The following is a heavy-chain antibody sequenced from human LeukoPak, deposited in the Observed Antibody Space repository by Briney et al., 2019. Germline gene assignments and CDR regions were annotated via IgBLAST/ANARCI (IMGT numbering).Heavy chain of an antibody. CDR2: ISYDGSNK. D-gene: IGHD6-19*01. Sequence: PGRSLRLSCAASGFTFSSYAMHWVRQAPGKGLEWVAVISYDGSNKYYADSVKGRFTISRDNSKNTLYLHMNSLSREDAAIYYCARRGGSNGWGAFDAWGPGTVVTVSS. CDR1: GFTFSSYA. V-gene: IGHV3-30-3*01. CDR3: ARRGGSNGWGAFDA. J-gene: IGHJ3*01.